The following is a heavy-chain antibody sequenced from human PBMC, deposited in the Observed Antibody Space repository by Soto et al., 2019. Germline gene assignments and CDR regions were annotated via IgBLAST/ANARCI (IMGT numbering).Heavy chain of an antibody. D-gene: IGHD3-22*01. CDR2: ISSSSSYI. J-gene: IGHJ5*02. CDR1: GFTFSSYS. Sequence: KPGGSLRLSCAASGFTFSSYSMNWVRQAPGKGLEWVSSISSSSSYIYYADSVKGRFTISRDNAKNSLYLQMNSLRAEDTAVYYCARRATTDYYGSSGYDSRVPWDQGALVTVSS. V-gene: IGHV3-21*01. CDR3: ARRATTDYYGSSGYDSRVP.